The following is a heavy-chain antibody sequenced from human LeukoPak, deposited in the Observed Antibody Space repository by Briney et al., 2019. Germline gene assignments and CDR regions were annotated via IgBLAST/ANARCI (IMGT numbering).Heavy chain of an antibody. CDR2: VYTGGRT. V-gene: IGHV3-53*05. J-gene: IGHJ4*02. D-gene: IGHD3-9*01. CDR3: ARGSMPGTGLPFDY. CDR1: GFTICKSD. Sequence: GGSLRLSCATSGFTICKSDMAWVRQAPGRGLEWVSIVYTGGRTFHADSVKGRFTMSRDQSKNTVGLQMNSLRSEDTALYYCARGSMPGTGLPFDYWGQGTQVSVSS.